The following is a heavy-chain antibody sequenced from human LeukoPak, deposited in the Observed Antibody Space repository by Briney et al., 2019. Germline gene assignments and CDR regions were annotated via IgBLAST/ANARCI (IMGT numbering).Heavy chain of an antibody. CDR1: GGSIGSSSYY. CDR3: ARDRSVAGLDY. Sequence: SETLSLTCTVPGGSIGSSSYYWGWIRQPPGKGLEWIGSIYYSGSTYYNPSLKSRVTISVDTSKNQFSLQLNSVTPEDTAVYYCARDRSVAGLDYWGQGTLVTVSS. D-gene: IGHD6-19*01. CDR2: IYYSGST. V-gene: IGHV4-39*02. J-gene: IGHJ4*02.